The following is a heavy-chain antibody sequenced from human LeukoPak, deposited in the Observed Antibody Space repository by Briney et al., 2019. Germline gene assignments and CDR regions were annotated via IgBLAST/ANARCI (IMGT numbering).Heavy chain of an antibody. CDR2: ISYDGSNK. CDR3: AKHLYDY. J-gene: IGHJ4*02. CDR1: GFTFSSYA. V-gene: IGHV3-30*18. Sequence: GGSLRLSCAASGFTFSSYAMIWVRQAPGKGLEWVAVISYDGSNKYYADSVKGRFTISRDNSKNTLYLQMNSLRAEDTAVYYCAKHLYDYWGQGTLVTVSS.